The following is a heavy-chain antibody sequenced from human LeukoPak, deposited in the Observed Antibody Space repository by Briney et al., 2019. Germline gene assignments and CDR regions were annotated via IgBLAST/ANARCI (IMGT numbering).Heavy chain of an antibody. CDR1: GFTFSTYW. J-gene: IGHJ4*02. Sequence: PGGSLRLSCTAPGFTFSTYWMQWVRQAPGKGLEWVANINPDGSERYYVDSVKGRFTISRGNAKNSLYLQMNSLRAEDTAVYYCVRAIVAVAYWGQGTPVTVSS. CDR3: VRAIVAVAY. V-gene: IGHV3-7*01. D-gene: IGHD5-12*01. CDR2: INPDGSER.